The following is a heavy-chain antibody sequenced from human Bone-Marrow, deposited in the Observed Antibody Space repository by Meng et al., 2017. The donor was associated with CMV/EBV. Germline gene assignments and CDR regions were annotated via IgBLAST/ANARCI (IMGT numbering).Heavy chain of an antibody. CDR3: ARDLVVVPAANNWSDP. CDR1: GYTFTSYY. CDR2: INPSGGST. Sequence: QVQLVQAGAEGKRPGASVKVSCKASGYTFTSYYMHWVRQAPGQGLEWMGIINPSGGSTSYAQKFQGRVTMTRDTSTSTVYMELSSLRSEDTAVYYCARDLVVVPAANNWSDPWGQGTLVTVSS. D-gene: IGHD2-2*01. V-gene: IGHV1-46*01. J-gene: IGHJ5*02.